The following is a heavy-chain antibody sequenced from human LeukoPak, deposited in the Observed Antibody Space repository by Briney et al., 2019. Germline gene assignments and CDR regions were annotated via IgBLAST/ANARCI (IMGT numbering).Heavy chain of an antibody. CDR3: AREVRVTTVLDY. J-gene: IGHJ4*02. CDR2: ISSSSSYI. CDR1: GFSFSIYA. Sequence: GGSLRLSCAASGFSFSIYAMNWVRQAPGKGLEWVSSISSSSSYIYYADPVNGRFTISRDNAKNSLFLQMNSLRAEDTAVYYCAREVRVTTVLDYWGQGTQVTVFS. V-gene: IGHV3-21*06. D-gene: IGHD4-17*01.